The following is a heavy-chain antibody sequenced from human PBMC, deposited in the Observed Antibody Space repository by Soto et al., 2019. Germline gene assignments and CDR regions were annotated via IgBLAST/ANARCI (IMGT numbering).Heavy chain of an antibody. CDR2: MNPDTGHA. J-gene: IGHJ4*02. CDR3: ARRPHCSGGICYYGLDN. CDR1: GYTFTNSD. Sequence: QVQLVQSGAEVKKPGASVKVSCKASGYTFTNSDINWVRQAPGQGLEWMGWMNPDTGHAAYEQKFQGRVTLTTSTSTSAGYVEMRSLGSEDTAVYYCARRPHCSGGICYYGLDNWGQGTLVTVSS. D-gene: IGHD2-15*01. V-gene: IGHV1-8*01.